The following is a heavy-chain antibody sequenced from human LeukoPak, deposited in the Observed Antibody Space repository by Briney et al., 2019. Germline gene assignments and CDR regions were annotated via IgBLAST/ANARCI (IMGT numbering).Heavy chain of an antibody. CDR1: GGSFSGYY. D-gene: IGHD3-10*01. V-gene: IGHV4-34*01. CDR2: INHSGST. J-gene: IGHJ4*02. CDR3: ARGTTGYYNDY. Sequence: SETLSLTCAVYGGSFSGYYWSWIRQPPGKGLEWIGEINHSGSTNYNPSLKSRVTISVDTSKNQFSLKLSSVAAADTAVYYCARGTTGYYNDYWGQGTLVTVSS.